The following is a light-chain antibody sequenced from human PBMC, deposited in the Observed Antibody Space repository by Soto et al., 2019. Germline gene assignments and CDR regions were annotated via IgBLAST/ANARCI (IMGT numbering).Light chain of an antibody. CDR1: TGAVTSGYN. Sequence: QTVVTQEPSLTVSQGGTVTLTCASSTGAVTSGYNPNWFQQKPGQAPRPLIYSTSNKHSWTPARFSGSLLGGKAALTLSGVQPEDEAEYYCLLYYGGPWVFGGGTKLTVL. V-gene: IGLV7-43*01. J-gene: IGLJ3*02. CDR2: STS. CDR3: LLYYGGPWV.